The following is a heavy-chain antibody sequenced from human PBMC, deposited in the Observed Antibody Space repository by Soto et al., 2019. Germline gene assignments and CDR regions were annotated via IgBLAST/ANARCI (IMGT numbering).Heavy chain of an antibody. CDR1: GFTFSSYG. Sequence: PGGSLRLSCAASGFTFSSYGMHWVRQAPGKGLEWVAVTSNDGSNTFYADSVKGRFTISRDNSKNTVYLQMNSLRTEDTAVYYCARGNLDVWGQGTTVTVSS. D-gene: IGHD1-7*01. J-gene: IGHJ6*02. CDR3: ARGNLDV. V-gene: IGHV3-30*03. CDR2: TSNDGSNT.